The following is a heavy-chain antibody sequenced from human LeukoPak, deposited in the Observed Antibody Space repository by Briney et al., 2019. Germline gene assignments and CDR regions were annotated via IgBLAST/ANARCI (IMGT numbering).Heavy chain of an antibody. D-gene: IGHD4-17*01. V-gene: IGHV3-23*01. Sequence: GGSLRLSCAASGFTFSSYAMSWVRQAPGKGLEWVSAISGSGGSTYYADSVKGRFTISRDNSKNTLYLQMNSLRAEDTAVYYCAKLPSYGDYGVYWYFDLWGRGTLVIVSS. J-gene: IGHJ2*01. CDR1: GFTFSSYA. CDR3: AKLPSYGDYGVYWYFDL. CDR2: ISGSGGST.